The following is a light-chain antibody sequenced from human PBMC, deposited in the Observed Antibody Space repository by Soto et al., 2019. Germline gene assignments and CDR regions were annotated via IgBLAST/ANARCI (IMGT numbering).Light chain of an antibody. CDR2: AAS. J-gene: IGKJ4*01. Sequence: DIQVTQSPSSLSASVADRVTITFRTSQRISSYLNWVQQKPGKAPKLLIYAASTLQSGVPSRFSGSGSGTHFTLTISDLQPEDFATYYCQQTYTTPLTFGGGTKVDIK. V-gene: IGKV1-39*01. CDR1: QRISSY. CDR3: QQTYTTPLT.